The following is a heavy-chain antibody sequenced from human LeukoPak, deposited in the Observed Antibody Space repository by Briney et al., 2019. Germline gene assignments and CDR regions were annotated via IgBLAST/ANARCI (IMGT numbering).Heavy chain of an antibody. V-gene: IGHV4-59*08. CDR3: ARGSSPFDY. J-gene: IGHJ4*02. CDR2: LYYCGNT. Sequence: SETLSLTCTHPVGSISSYYWSCIRPPPGKGLKWIGSLYYCGNTNYNPSIKRRVTITLATSKHQFSLKLSSVTAADTAVYYCARGSSPFDYWGQGTLVTVSS. CDR1: VGSISSYY.